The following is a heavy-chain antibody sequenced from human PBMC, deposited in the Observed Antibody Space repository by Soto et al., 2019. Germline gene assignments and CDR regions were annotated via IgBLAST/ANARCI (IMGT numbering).Heavy chain of an antibody. J-gene: IGHJ4*02. CDR3: ARRWGYAFDY. Sequence: PSETLSLTCTVSGGSISSSRCHWGWIRQPPGKGLEWIASIKYSGTTFYNPSLKSRVTFSVDTSKNQFALKLSSVTAAETAVYYCARRWGYAFDYWGQGTLVTVSS. D-gene: IGHD5-18*01. CDR1: GGSISSSRCH. CDR2: IKYSGTT. V-gene: IGHV4-39*01.